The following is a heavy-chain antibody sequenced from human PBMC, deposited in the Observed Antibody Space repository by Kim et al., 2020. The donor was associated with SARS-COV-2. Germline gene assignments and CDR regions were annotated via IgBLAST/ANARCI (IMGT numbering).Heavy chain of an antibody. J-gene: IGHJ5*02. V-gene: IGHV4-59*08. CDR1: GGSISSYY. D-gene: IGHD6-13*01. CDR3: ARLGLGYSSSNWFDP. CDR2: IYYSGST. Sequence: SETLSLTCTVSGGSISSYYWSWIRQPPGKGLEWIGYIYYSGSTNYNPSLKSRVTISVDTSKNQFSLKLSSVTAADTAVYYCARLGLGYSSSNWFDPWGQG.